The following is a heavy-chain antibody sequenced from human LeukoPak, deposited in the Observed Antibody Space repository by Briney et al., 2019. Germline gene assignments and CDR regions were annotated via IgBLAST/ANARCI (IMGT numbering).Heavy chain of an antibody. CDR2: IHYSGST. CDR3: ARGYCSGGSCYSYYYYNYMDV. Sequence: IFSSYDMSWIRQPPGKGLEWIGSIHYSGSTNYNPSLKSRVTISVDTSKNQFSLKLSSVTAADTAVYYCARGYCSGGSCYSYYYYNYMDVWGKGTTVTVSS. J-gene: IGHJ6*03. CDR1: IFSSYD. V-gene: IGHV4-39*07. D-gene: IGHD2-15*01.